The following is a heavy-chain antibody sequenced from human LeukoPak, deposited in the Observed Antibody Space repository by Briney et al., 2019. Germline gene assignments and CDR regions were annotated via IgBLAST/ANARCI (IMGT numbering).Heavy chain of an antibody. CDR2: ISSNGGST. J-gene: IGHJ5*02. V-gene: IGHV3-64D*06. CDR3: VRDYYGSGSLEYNWFDP. CDR1: GFTFSAYP. Sequence: GGSLRLSCSASGFTFSAYPMHWVRQAPGKGLEYVSGISSNGGSTYYADSVKGRFTISRDNSKNTLYLQMSSLRAEDTAVYYCVRDYYGSGSLEYNWFDPWGQGTLVTVSS. D-gene: IGHD3-10*01.